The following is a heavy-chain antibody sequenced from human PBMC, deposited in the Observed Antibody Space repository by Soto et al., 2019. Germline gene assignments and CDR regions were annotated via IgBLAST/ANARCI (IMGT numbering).Heavy chain of an antibody. J-gene: IGHJ4*02. D-gene: IGHD2-2*01. Sequence: EVQLLQSGGGLVQPGGSLRLSCAASGFSFSSYAMSWVRQAPGKGLEWVSAFSSSAGSTYYADSVKGRFTISRDTSKSTLSLQMNSLRADDTAVYYCTKGRESSTSAQYSFDYCGQGTLVTVSS. V-gene: IGHV3-23*01. CDR1: GFSFSSYA. CDR2: FSSSAGST. CDR3: TKGRESSTSAQYSFDY.